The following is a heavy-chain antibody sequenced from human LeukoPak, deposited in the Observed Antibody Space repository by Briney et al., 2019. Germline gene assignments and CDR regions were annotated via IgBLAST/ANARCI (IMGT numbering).Heavy chain of an antibody. D-gene: IGHD1-7*01. Sequence: ASVKVSCKASGYTFTSYYMHWVRQAPGQGLEWMGIINPSGGSTSYAQKFQGRVTMTRDTSTSTVNMELSSLRSEDTAVYYCARDAVAWALELRYYYGMDVWGQGTTVTVSS. CDR2: INPSGGST. CDR1: GYTFTSYY. V-gene: IGHV1-46*01. J-gene: IGHJ6*02. CDR3: ARDAVAWALELRYYYGMDV.